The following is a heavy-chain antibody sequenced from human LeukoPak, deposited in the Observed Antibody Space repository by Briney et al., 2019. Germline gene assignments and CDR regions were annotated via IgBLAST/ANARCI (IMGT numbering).Heavy chain of an antibody. J-gene: IGHJ3*02. CDR1: GGSISSSIYY. Sequence: SETLSLTCIVSGGSISSSIYYWAWVRQPPGKGLEWIGTVFYNGATQYSPSLRSRVTISIDTSTNQFSLKLTSVTAADTALYYCARLRTDAFDIWGQGTMVTVSS. CDR2: VFYNGAT. CDR3: ARLRTDAFDI. V-gene: IGHV4-39*07.